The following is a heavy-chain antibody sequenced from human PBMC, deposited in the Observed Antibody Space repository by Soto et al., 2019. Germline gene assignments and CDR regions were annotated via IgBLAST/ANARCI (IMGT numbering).Heavy chain of an antibody. V-gene: IGHV2-70*01. CDR1: GFSLSTSGMC. D-gene: IGHD1-26*01. CDR3: ARTNCGSYLERGFDY. J-gene: IGHJ4*02. CDR2: IDWDDDK. Sequence: SGPTLVNPTQTLTLTCTFSGFSLSTSGMCVSWIRQPPGKALEWLALIDWDDDKYYSTSLKTRLTISKDTSKNQVVLTMTNMDPVDTATYYCARTNCGSYLERGFDYWGQGTLVTVSS.